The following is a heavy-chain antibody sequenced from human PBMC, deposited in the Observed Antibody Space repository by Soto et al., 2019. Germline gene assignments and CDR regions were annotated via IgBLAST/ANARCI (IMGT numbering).Heavy chain of an antibody. CDR2: VTSKVDGETI. D-gene: IGHD3-16*01. CDR1: GFTFNGAW. J-gene: IGHJ4*02. V-gene: IGHV3-15*07. Sequence: EVQLVESGGGLVEPGGSLRLSCAASGFTFNGAWMNWVRQGPGKGLEWVGRVTSKVDGETIDYAAPVKGRFTIARDDSRNTVYLQMNSLSTEDTAMYYCAADLPDWGAYAFDYWGQGALVTVSS. CDR3: AADLPDWGAYAFDY.